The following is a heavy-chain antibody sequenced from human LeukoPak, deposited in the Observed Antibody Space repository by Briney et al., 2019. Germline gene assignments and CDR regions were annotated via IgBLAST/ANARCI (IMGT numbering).Heavy chain of an antibody. D-gene: IGHD3-3*01. V-gene: IGHV4-59*12. CDR2: IHNSGSI. J-gene: IGHJ3*02. CDR1: GGSISGYF. CDR3: ARGRITIAFDI. Sequence: PSETLSLTCTVSGGSISGYFWSWIRQPPGKGVEWIGYIHNSGSINYNPSLKSRVTISVDTSKNQFSLKLSSVTAADTAVYYCARGRITIAFDIWGQGTMVTVSS.